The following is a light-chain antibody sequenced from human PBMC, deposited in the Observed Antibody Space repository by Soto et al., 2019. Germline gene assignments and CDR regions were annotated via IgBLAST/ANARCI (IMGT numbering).Light chain of an antibody. J-gene: IGKJ2*01. CDR3: QQYESTPPT. CDR1: QRVLYSSNNKNY. CDR2: WAS. Sequence: DIVMTQSPDSLAVSLGERATINCKSSQRVLYSSNNKNYLAWYQQRQGQPTKLLIYWASTRESGVPDRFSGSGSGTDFTLTITSLQAEDVAVYYCQQYESTPPTFGQGTKLEIK. V-gene: IGKV4-1*01.